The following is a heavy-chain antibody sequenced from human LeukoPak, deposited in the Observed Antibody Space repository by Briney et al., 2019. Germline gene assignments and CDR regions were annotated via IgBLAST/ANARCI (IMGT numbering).Heavy chain of an antibody. CDR3: GKAPPGGPGDY. D-gene: IGHD3-16*01. J-gene: IGHJ4*02. V-gene: IGHV3-64*02. Sequence: GGSLRLSCAASGFTFSSSSMHWVRQAPGKGLEFVSAISGDGSATYYADSVKGRFTISRDNSKNTLYLQMGSLRTEDMAVYYCGKAPPGGPGDYGGQGTLVTVSS. CDR2: ISGDGSAT. CDR1: GFTFSSSS.